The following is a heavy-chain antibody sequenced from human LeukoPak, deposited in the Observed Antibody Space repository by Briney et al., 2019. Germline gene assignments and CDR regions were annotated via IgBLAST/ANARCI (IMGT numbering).Heavy chain of an antibody. Sequence: ASETLSLTCTVSGGSISSYYWSWIRQPPGKGLEWIGYIYYSGSTNYNPPLKSRVTISVDTSKNQFSLKLSSVTAADTAVYYCARAGRVGYSYGAPFDYWGQGTLVTVSS. J-gene: IGHJ4*02. CDR1: GGSISSYY. CDR2: IYYSGST. V-gene: IGHV4-59*01. D-gene: IGHD5-18*01. CDR3: ARAGRVGYSYGAPFDY.